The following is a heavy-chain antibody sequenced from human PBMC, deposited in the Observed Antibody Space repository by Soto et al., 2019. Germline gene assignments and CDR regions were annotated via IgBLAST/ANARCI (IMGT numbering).Heavy chain of an antibody. CDR1: GGSFSGYY. V-gene: IGHV4-34*01. J-gene: IGHJ5*02. CDR3: ASLWNYAWFEP. CDR2: INHSGST. D-gene: IGHD1-7*01. Sequence: PSGTLSLTCAVYGGSFSGYYWSWIRQPPGKGLEWIGEINHSGSTNYNPSLKSRVTISVDTSKNQFSLKLSSVTAADTAVYYCASLWNYAWFEPWGQGTLVTAPQ.